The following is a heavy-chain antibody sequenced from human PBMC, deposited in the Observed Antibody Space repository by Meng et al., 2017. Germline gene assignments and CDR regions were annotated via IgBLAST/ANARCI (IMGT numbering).Heavy chain of an antibody. CDR3: ARGRYYDILTGPEYFQH. D-gene: IGHD3-9*01. CDR1: GFTFSSYW. V-gene: IGHV3-48*04. Sequence: GESLKISCAASGFTFSSYWMNWVRQAPGKGLEWVSYISSSGSTIYYADSVKGRFTISRDNAKNSLYLQMNSLRAEDTAVYYCARGRYYDILTGPEYFQHWGQGTLVTVSS. J-gene: IGHJ1*01. CDR2: ISSSGSTI.